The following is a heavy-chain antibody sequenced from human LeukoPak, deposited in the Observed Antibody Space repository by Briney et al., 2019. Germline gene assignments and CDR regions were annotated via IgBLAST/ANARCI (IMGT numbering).Heavy chain of an antibody. CDR3: AREVQYYYDSSGYYYLY. D-gene: IGHD3-22*01. Sequence: SVTVSCKASGGTFSSYAISWVRQAPGQGLEWMGRIIPILGIANYAQKCQGRVTITADKSTSTAYMELSSLRSEDTAVYYCAREVQYYYDSSGYYYLYWGQGTLVTVSS. V-gene: IGHV1-69*04. CDR1: GGTFSSYA. CDR2: IIPILGIA. J-gene: IGHJ4*02.